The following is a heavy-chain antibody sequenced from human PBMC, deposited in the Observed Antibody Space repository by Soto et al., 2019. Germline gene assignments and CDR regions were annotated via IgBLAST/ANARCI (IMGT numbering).Heavy chain of an antibody. D-gene: IGHD3-3*01. J-gene: IGHJ6*02. V-gene: IGHV3-33*01. CDR2: IWYDGSNE. Sequence: QVQLVESGGGVVQPGRSLRLSCAASGFTFSDYGMHWVRQAPGKGLEWVAMIWYDGSNENYADSVKGRFTISRDNAKSTLYLQMNSLRAEDTAVYYCARERRFLGWSVSYGMDVWGQGTTVTVSS. CDR3: ARERRFLGWSVSYGMDV. CDR1: GFTFSDYG.